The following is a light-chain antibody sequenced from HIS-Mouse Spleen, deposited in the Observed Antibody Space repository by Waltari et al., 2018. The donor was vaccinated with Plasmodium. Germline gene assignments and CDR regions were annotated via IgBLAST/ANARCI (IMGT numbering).Light chain of an antibody. V-gene: IGKV4-1*01. CDR2: WAS. CDR3: QQYYSTPWT. J-gene: IGKJ1*01. Sequence: DIVMTQSPDSLAVSLGERATINCKSSQSVLYSSNNKNYLAWYQQKPRQPPKLLIYWASTRDSGVPDRYSGSGSGTDFTLTISSLQAEDVAVYYCQQYYSTPWTFGQGTKVEIK. CDR1: QSVLYSSNNKNY.